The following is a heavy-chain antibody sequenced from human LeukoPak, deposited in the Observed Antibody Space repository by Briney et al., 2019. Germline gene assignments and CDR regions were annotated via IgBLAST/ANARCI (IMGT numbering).Heavy chain of an antibody. Sequence: PGGSLRLSCTASGFTFGDYAMSWFRQAPGKGLEWVGFIRGKTFGGTTEYAASVKGRFTISRDDSKSIAYLQMNSLKTEDTAVYYCTRSFLGGGFYVDRWGQGTLVTVSS. J-gene: IGHJ5*02. V-gene: IGHV3-49*03. CDR1: GFTFGDYA. CDR3: TRSFLGGGFYVDR. CDR2: IRGKTFGGTT. D-gene: IGHD3-22*01.